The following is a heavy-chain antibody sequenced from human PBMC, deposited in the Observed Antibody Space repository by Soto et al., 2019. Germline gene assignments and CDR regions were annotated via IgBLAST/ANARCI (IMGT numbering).Heavy chain of an antibody. V-gene: IGHV3-23*01. Sequence: GGSLRLSCAASGFTFSSYAVSWVRQAPGKGPEWISSISGSGSTIYYADSVKGRFSVSIDTSKNTVFLQMNSLRPEDTAVYYCATWLLREHAFDIWGLGTMVTVSS. CDR1: GFTFSSYA. D-gene: IGHD4-17*01. J-gene: IGHJ3*02. CDR2: ISGSGSTI. CDR3: ATWLLREHAFDI.